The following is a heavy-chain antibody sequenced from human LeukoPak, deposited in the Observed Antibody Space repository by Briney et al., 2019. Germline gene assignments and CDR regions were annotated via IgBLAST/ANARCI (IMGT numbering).Heavy chain of an antibody. CDR2: TYYRHKWYN. Sequence: SQTLSLTGAICGDSVYSNSGAWHWIRQSPSRGLEWLGSTYYRHKWYNVYSVSVKNRISNNPHTSKNQFYLQLNSVTPKDTAVYYCAREWVYYDSSGYYAYYYCYMDVWGKGHTATVSS. CDR1: GDSVYSNSGA. J-gene: IGHJ6*03. D-gene: IGHD3-22*01. V-gene: IGHV6-1*01. CDR3: AREWVYYDSSGYYAYYYCYMDV.